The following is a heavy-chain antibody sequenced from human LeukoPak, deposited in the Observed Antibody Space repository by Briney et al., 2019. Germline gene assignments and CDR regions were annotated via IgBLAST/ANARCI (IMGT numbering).Heavy chain of an antibody. CDR3: ARGGPGYSSSWYFDP. V-gene: IGHV4-4*07. D-gene: IGHD6-13*01. CDR2: IYTSGST. Sequence: PSETLSLTCTVSGGSISSYYWSWIRQPAGKGLEWIGRIYTSGSTNYNPSLKSRVTMSVDTSKNQFSLKLSSVTAADTAAFYCARGGPGYSSSWYFDPWGQGTLVTVSS. CDR1: GGSISSYY. J-gene: IGHJ5*02.